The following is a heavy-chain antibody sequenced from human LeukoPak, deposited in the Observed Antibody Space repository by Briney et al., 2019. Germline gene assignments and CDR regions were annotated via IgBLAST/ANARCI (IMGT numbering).Heavy chain of an antibody. CDR3: ARDKYGDNSNAFDI. J-gene: IGHJ3*02. Sequence: GGCLRLSCVASGFXFSSYWMHWVRQVQGKGLVWVSRIGTDGSRTTYADYVQGRFTISRDNAKNTLYLQMNSLRAEDTAVYYCARDKYGDNSNAFDIWGQGTLVTVSS. D-gene: IGHD4-23*01. CDR2: IGTDGSRT. CDR1: GFXFSSYW. V-gene: IGHV3-74*01.